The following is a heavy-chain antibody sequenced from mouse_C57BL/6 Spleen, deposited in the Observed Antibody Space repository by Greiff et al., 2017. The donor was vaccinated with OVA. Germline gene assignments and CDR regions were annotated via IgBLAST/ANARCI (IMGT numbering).Heavy chain of an antibody. CDR1: GYTFTSYW. J-gene: IGHJ2*01. Sequence: VQLQQPGAELVRPGTSVKLSCKASGYTFTSYWMHWVKQRPGQGLEWIGVIDPSDSYTNYNQKFKGKATLTVDTSSSTASMQLSSLTSEDSAVYYCARSRWNYDYDGYFDYWGQGTTLTVSS. V-gene: IGHV1-59*01. CDR3: ARSRWNYDYDGYFDY. CDR2: IDPSDSYT. D-gene: IGHD2-4*01.